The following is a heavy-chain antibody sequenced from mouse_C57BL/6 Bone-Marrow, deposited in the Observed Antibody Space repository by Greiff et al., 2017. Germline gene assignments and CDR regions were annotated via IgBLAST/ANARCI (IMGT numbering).Heavy chain of an antibody. CDR3: TTDYGSSYPAWFAY. V-gene: IGHV14-4*01. J-gene: IGHJ3*01. Sequence: VQLQQSGAELVRPGASVKLSCTASGFNIKDDYMHWVKQRPEQGLEWIGWIDPENGDTEYASKFQGKATITADTSSNPAYLQLSSLSSEDTAVYDCTTDYGSSYPAWFAYWGQGTLVTVSA. D-gene: IGHD1-1*01. CDR2: IDPENGDT. CDR1: GFNIKDDY.